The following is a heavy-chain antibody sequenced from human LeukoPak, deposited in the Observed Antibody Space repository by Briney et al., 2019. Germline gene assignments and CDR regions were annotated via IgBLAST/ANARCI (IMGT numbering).Heavy chain of an antibody. CDR1: GGSFSGYY. CDR2: INHSGST. V-gene: IGHV4-34*01. D-gene: IGHD2-15*01. Sequence: SETLSLTCAVYGGSFSGYYWGWIRQPPGKGLEWIGEINHSGSTNYNPSLKSRVTISVDTSKNQFSLKLSSVTAADTAVYYCARDLGYCSGGSCSDFDYWGQGTLVTVSS. CDR3: ARDLGYCSGGSCSDFDY. J-gene: IGHJ4*02.